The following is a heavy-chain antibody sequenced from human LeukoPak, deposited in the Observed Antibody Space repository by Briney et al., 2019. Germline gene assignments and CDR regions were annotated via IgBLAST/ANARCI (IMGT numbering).Heavy chain of an antibody. Sequence: SGESLKISCKGSGYSFTSYWIGWVRQMPGKGLKWMGIIYPGDSDTRYSPSFQGQVTISADKSISTAFLQWSSLQASDSAMYYCARHLNYYDSSGYYYADSWGQGTLVTVSS. CDR1: GYSFTSYW. V-gene: IGHV5-51*01. D-gene: IGHD3-22*01. CDR3: ARHLNYYDSSGYYYADS. CDR2: IYPGDSDT. J-gene: IGHJ5*02.